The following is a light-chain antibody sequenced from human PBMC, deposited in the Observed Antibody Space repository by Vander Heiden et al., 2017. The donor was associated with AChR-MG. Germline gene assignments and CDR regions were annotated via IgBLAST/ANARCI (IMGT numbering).Light chain of an antibody. CDR1: QSVASN. Sequence: EIVMTQSPATLSVSPGERATLSCSASQSVASNLAWYQQKPGQAPRLLIYGASTRATGIPARFSGSGSGTEFILTISSLQSEDFAVYYCQQYNNWWTFGQGTKVEIK. J-gene: IGKJ1*01. CDR2: GAS. V-gene: IGKV3-15*01. CDR3: QQYNNWWT.